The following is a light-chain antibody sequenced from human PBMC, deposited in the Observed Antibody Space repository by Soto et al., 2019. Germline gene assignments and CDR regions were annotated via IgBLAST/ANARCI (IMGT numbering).Light chain of an antibody. CDR2: AAS. CDR1: QRVGIN. Sequence: EIEMTQSAATLSVSPGETATLSCRASQRVGINLAWYQQKPGQAPRLLLYAASRRATSIPDRFSGSGSGTDFTLTISRLEPEDFAVYYCQQYGSSPPLTFGGGTKVDI. J-gene: IGKJ4*01. V-gene: IGKV3-20*01. CDR3: QQYGSSPPLT.